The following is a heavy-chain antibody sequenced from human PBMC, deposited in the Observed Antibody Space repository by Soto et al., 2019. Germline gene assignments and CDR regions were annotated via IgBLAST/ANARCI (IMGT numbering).Heavy chain of an antibody. V-gene: IGHV3-33*01. J-gene: IGHJ4*02. D-gene: IGHD1-26*01. CDR3: ARESSGSYYFDY. CDR1: GFTFSSYG. Sequence: GGSLRLSCAASGFTFSSYGMHWVRQAPGKGLEWVAVIWYDGSNKYYADSVKGRFTISRDNSKNTLYLQMNSLRAEDTAVYYCARESSGSYYFDYWGQGTLVTVSS. CDR2: IWYDGSNK.